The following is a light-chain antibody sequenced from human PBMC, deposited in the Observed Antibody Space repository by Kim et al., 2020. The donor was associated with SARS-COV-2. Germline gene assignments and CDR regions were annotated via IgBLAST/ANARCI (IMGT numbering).Light chain of an antibody. J-gene: IGKJ4*01. V-gene: IGKV3-20*01. CDR1: QRMRSRY. Sequence: SVGQRATRSCRASQRMRSRYIAWYQQRPGQAPRVLMYETSTRAIDIPDRFSGSGSGTDFTLIINRLEPEDFAVYYCQQYDSLPFTFGGGNQADI. CDR2: ETS. CDR3: QQYDSLPFT.